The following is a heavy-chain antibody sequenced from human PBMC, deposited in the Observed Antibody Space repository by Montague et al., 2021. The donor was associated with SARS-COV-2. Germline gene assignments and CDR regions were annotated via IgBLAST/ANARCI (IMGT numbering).Heavy chain of an antibody. Sequence: SETLSLTCTVSGVSVTDYYWSWIRRPPGKGLEWVGDVLYNKGTNLNPSLKSRVAISVDTSKNQFSLRLTSVTAADTAFYHCVRHPHYDGLNGPPDFWDQGALVTVSS. CDR3: VRHPHYDGLNGPPDF. D-gene: IGHD3-9*01. V-gene: IGHV4-59*08. CDR1: GVSVTDYY. CDR2: VLYNKGT. J-gene: IGHJ4*02.